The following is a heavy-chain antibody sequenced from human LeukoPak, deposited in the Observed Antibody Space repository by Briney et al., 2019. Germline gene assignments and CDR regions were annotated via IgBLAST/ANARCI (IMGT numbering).Heavy chain of an antibody. J-gene: IGHJ4*02. CDR2: ISVTSNYK. Sequence: RGSLRLSCAASGFTFSSYSMNRVRQAPGMGPEWVSSISVTSNYKYYADSVKGRFTISRDNAQSSLYLQMNSLRAEDTAVYYCARTDFSASDYWGQGILVTVSS. D-gene: IGHD2/OR15-2a*01. CDR1: GFTFSSYS. V-gene: IGHV3-21*01. CDR3: ARTDFSASDY.